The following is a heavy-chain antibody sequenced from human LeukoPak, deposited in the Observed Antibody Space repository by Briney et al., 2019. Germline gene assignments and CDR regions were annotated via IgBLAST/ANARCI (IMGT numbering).Heavy chain of an antibody. V-gene: IGHV4-4*02. J-gene: IGHJ3*01. D-gene: IGHD3-16*01. Sequence: PSETLSLTCAVSGGSMSSSNWWSWVRQPPGKGLEWIGEIYHSGSTNYNPSLKSRVTISIDRSKNQFSLKLSSVTAADTAVYYCAREALSDVSGEWGNAFDVWGQGTMVTVSS. CDR3: AREALSDVSGEWGNAFDV. CDR2: IYHSGST. CDR1: GGSMSSSNW.